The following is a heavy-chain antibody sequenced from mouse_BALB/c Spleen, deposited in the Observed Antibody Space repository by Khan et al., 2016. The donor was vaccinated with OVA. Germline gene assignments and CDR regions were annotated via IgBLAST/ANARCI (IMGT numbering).Heavy chain of an antibody. CDR1: GYTFTSYW. D-gene: IGHD2-14*01. Sequence: QVRLQQSGAELVKAGASVKMSCKASGYTFTSYWMHWVKQRLGQGLEWFAETNPTNGRTYYNEKFKSKATLTVDKSSSTAYMLLSGPTFEDSAVDYCARMKKIGDTYFEYWGKGTTLKVSS. J-gene: IGHJ2*01. CDR2: TNPTNGRT. V-gene: IGHV1S81*02. CDR3: ARMKKIGDTYFEY.